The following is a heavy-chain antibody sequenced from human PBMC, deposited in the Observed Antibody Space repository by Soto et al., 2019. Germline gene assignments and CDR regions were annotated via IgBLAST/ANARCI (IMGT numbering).Heavy chain of an antibody. V-gene: IGHV1-3*01. CDR2: INAGNGNT. Sequence: QVQLVQSGAEVKKPGASVKVSCKASGYTFTSYAMHWVRQAPGQRLEWMGWINAGNGNTKYSQKCQGRVTITRDTSASTAYMELSSLRSEDTAVYYCARDSSWYGTDYWGQGTLVTVSS. CDR3: ARDSSWYGTDY. J-gene: IGHJ4*02. CDR1: GYTFTSYA. D-gene: IGHD6-13*01.